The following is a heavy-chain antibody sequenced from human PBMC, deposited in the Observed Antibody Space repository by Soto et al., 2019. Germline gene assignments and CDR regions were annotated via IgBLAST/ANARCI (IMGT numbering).Heavy chain of an antibody. CDR2: IKEDGSEK. CDR1: GFTFSNHW. CDR3: ARGGSCFDF. D-gene: IGHD5-12*01. J-gene: IGHJ4*02. V-gene: IGHV3-7*05. Sequence: HPGGSLRLSCAASGFTFSNHWMGWVRQAPGKGLEWVANIKEDGSEKYYVDSVKGRFIVSRDNAKNSLYLEMNSLRVEDSALYYCARGGSCFDFWGPGTLVTVSS.